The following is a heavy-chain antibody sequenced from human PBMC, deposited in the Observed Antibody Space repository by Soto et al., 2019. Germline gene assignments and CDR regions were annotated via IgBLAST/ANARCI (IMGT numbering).Heavy chain of an antibody. V-gene: IGHV4-39*01. CDR3: ARLGSSGWYQGSYLDS. J-gene: IGHJ4*02. D-gene: IGHD6-19*01. Sequence: QLQESGPGRVKPSETLSLTCTVSGGSISSNGRYWGWIRQPPGKGLEWIASINYSGSTYNNPCLKGRVTISIDTSKNQFSLRLSSVTAADTAVYYCARLGSSGWYQGSYLDSWGQGSLVTASS. CDR2: INYSGST. CDR1: GGSISSNGRY.